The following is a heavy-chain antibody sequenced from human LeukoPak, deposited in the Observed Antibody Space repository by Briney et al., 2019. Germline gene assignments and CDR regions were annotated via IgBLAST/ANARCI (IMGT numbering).Heavy chain of an antibody. CDR3: ARDLAWGAFDY. CDR2: VSPPGGGT. CDR1: GFSFSYHG. J-gene: IGHJ4*02. D-gene: IGHD7-27*01. V-gene: IGHV3-23*01. Sequence: GGTLRLSCVASGFSFSYHGMNWVRLAPGKGLEWVSGVSPPGGGTYYADSVKGRFTISRDGSRNTLSLQMNSLRVEDTAVYYCARDLAWGAFDYWGQGTLVTVSS.